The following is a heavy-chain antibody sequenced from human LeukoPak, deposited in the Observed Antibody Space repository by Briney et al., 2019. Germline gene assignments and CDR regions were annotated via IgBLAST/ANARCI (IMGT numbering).Heavy chain of an antibody. V-gene: IGHV1-46*01. Sequence: ASVKVSCKASGYTFTDYYMHWVRQAPGQGLEWMGIINPSGGSANYAQNFQGRVTMTSDTSTSTVYMELSSLRSDDTAVYYCASVTSTSWYDCFDYWGQGTLVTVSS. CDR3: ASVTSTSWYDCFDY. CDR2: INPSGGSA. J-gene: IGHJ4*02. D-gene: IGHD6-13*01. CDR1: GYTFTDYY.